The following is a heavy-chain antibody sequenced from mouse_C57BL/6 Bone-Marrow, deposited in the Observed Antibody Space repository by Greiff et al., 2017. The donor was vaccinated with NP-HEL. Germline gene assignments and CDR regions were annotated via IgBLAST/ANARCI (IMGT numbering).Heavy chain of an antibody. Sequence: EVQVVESGPGLVKPSQSLSLTCSVTGYSITSGYYWNWIRQFPGNKLEWMGYISYDGSNNYNPSLKNRISITRDTSKNQFFLKLNSVTTEDTATYYCARIPFYYGSSYNYWGQGTTLTVSS. CDR1: GYSITSGYY. CDR3: ARIPFYYGSSYNY. CDR2: ISYDGSN. V-gene: IGHV3-6*01. J-gene: IGHJ2*01. D-gene: IGHD1-1*01.